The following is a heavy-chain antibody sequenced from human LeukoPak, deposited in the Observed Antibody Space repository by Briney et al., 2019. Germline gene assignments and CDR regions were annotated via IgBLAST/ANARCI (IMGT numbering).Heavy chain of an antibody. Sequence: PGGSLRLSCSASGFTLRSYAMGWVRQAPGKGLEWVSAISDTGDKTYYADSVKGRFTISRDNSRNTLYLQMSRLRAEDTALFYCAKMTDSTHYSSGTFDSWGQGTLVTVSS. CDR1: GFTLRSYA. CDR3: AKMTDSTHYSSGTFDS. CDR2: ISDTGDKT. J-gene: IGHJ4*02. V-gene: IGHV3-23*01. D-gene: IGHD3-10*01.